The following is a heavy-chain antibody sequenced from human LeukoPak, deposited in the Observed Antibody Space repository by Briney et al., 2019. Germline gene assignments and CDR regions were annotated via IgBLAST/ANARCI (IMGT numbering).Heavy chain of an antibody. J-gene: IGHJ3*02. D-gene: IGHD3-22*01. V-gene: IGHV4-30-2*01. CDR3: ARGEYYYDSSGGGAFDI. Sequence: SQTLSLTCAVSGGSISSGGYSWSWIRQPPGKGLEWIGYIYHSGSTYYNPSLKSRVTISVDRSKNQFSLKLSSVTAADTAVYYCARGEYYYDSSGGGAFDIWGQGTMVTVSS. CDR1: GGSISSGGYS. CDR2: IYHSGST.